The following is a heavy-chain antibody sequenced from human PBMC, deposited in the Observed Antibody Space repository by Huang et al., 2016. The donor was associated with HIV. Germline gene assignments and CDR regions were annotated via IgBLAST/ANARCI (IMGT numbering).Heavy chain of an antibody. V-gene: IGHV1-2*02. CDR1: GYTFTDYF. CDR3: ARTPYSGSQPDY. J-gene: IGHJ4*02. CDR2: ISPLSGVT. Sequence: QVQLVQSGAEVKKPGASVKVYCRTSGYTFTDYFVHWVRQAPGQGRQRMGSISPLSGVTNYAQKFQCRVTMNRDTSIRTVYMELNRLRSDDTALYYCARTPYSGSQPDYWGQGTLVTVSS. D-gene: IGHD2-15*01.